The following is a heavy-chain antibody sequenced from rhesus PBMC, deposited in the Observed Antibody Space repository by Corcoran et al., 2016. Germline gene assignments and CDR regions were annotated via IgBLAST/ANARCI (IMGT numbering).Heavy chain of an antibody. Sequence: EVQLVESGGGLVQPGGSLRLSCAASGFTFSSYDMSWVRQAPGKWLEWVSYFSYTGNTIYYADSVKGRFTISRDNAKNSLSLQMSSLRAEDTAVYYCTRDIRTGFDVWGPGVLVTVSS. CDR1: GFTFSSYD. CDR3: TRDIRTGFDV. V-gene: IGHV3-136*01. CDR2: FSYTGNTI. J-gene: IGHJ5-1*01.